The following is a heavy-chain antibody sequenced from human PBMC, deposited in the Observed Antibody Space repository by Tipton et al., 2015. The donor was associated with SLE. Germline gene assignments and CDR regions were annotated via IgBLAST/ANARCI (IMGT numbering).Heavy chain of an antibody. Sequence: TLSLTCIVSGGSITTRSYYWGWIRQPPGKGLEWIASISYSGATYYNPSLKSRVIISLDTSRNHFSLKLTSVTAADTAVYYCARDPNGGYGSFDYWGLGVLVTVSS. CDR2: ISYSGAT. D-gene: IGHD7-27*01. CDR1: GGSITTRSYY. V-gene: IGHV4-39*07. CDR3: ARDPNGGYGSFDY. J-gene: IGHJ4*02.